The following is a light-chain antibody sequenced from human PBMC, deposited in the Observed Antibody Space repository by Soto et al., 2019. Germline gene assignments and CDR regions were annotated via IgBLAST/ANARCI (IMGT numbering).Light chain of an antibody. Sequence: DIQMTQSPSSLSASVGDRVTITCRASQTISFYLNWYQQKPGKAPKLLIYAASTLHSGIPSRFSGSGSGTEFTLTLNSLQPEDFATYYCQQDYSTPWTFGQGTKVEIK. J-gene: IGKJ1*01. V-gene: IGKV1-39*01. CDR2: AAS. CDR1: QTISFY. CDR3: QQDYSTPWT.